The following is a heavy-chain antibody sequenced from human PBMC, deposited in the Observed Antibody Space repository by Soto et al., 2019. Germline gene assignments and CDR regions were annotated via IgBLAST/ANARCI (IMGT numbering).Heavy chain of an antibody. CDR3: AYDILTGYYRAAVYYYGMDV. Sequence: SVKVSCKASGGTFSSYAIGWVRQAPGQGLEWMGGIIPIFGTANYAQKFQGRVTITADKSTSTAYMELSSLRSEDTAVYYCAYDILTGYYRAAVYYYGMDVWGQGTTVTVSS. CDR2: IIPIFGTA. D-gene: IGHD3-9*01. CDR1: GGTFSSYA. V-gene: IGHV1-69*06. J-gene: IGHJ6*02.